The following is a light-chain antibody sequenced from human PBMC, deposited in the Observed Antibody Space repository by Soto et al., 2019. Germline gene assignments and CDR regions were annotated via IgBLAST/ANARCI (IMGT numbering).Light chain of an antibody. CDR1: SSNIGAGYD. V-gene: IGLV1-40*01. CDR2: GNS. CDR3: QSYDSSLSVWV. J-gene: IGLJ3*02. Sequence: QSVLTQPPSVSGAPGQRVTISCTGSSSNIGAGYDVHWYQQLPGTAPKLLIYGNSNRPSGVPNRFLGSKSGTSASLAITGLQDEDEADYDCQSYDSSLSVWVFGGGTKLTVL.